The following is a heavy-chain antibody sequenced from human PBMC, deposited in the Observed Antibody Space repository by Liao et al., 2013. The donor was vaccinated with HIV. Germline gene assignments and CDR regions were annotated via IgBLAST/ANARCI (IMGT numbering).Heavy chain of an antibody. CDR1: GGSITSFY. J-gene: IGHJ2*01. CDR3: ARDEEDIVATLRNWYFDL. V-gene: IGHV4-4*07. Sequence: QVQLQESGPGLVKPSETLSLTCTVSGGSITSFYWSWIRQPAGKGLEWIGRLHTSGSTNYNPSLKSRVTISVDKSKNQFSLKLNSVTAADTAVYYCARDEEDIVATLRNWYFDLWGRGTLVTVSS. CDR2: LHTSGST. D-gene: IGHD5-12*01.